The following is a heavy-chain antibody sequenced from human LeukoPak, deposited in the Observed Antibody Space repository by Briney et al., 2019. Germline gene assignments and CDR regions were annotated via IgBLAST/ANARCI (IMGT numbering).Heavy chain of an antibody. D-gene: IGHD4-17*01. CDR2: INHSGST. Sequence: SETLSLTCAVYGGSFSGYYWSWIRQPPGKGLEWIGEINHSGSTNYNPSPKSRVTISVDTSKNQFSLKLSSVTAADTAVYYCAREAVTTAFAYYYIDVWGKGTTVTVSS. J-gene: IGHJ6*03. CDR3: AREAVTTAFAYYYIDV. CDR1: GGSFSGYY. V-gene: IGHV4-34*01.